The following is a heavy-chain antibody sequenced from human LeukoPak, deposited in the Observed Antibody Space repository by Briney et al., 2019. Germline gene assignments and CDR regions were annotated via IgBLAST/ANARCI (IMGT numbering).Heavy chain of an antibody. D-gene: IGHD3-10*01. J-gene: IGHJ4*02. CDR2: IYPGDSDT. CDR3: ARRRLYFGEWDY. Sequence: GESLKISCKASGYSFVRDWIGWVRQVPGKGLEWMGIIYPGDSDTRYSPSFQGQVTISADKSINTAYLQWSSLKASDTAIYYCARRRLYFGEWDYWGQGTLVTVSS. CDR1: GYSFVRDW. V-gene: IGHV5-51*01.